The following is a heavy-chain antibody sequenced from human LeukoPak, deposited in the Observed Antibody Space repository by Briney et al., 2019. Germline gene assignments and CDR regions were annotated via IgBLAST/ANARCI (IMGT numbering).Heavy chain of an antibody. Sequence: GGSLRLSCAASGFTFSSYEMNWVRQAPGKGLEWVSYISSSGSTIYYADSVKGRFTISRDIAKNSLYLQMNSLRAEETAVYYCAELGITLIGGVWGKGTTVTISS. CDR1: GFTFSSYE. CDR3: AELGITLIGGV. D-gene: IGHD3-10*02. CDR2: ISSSGSTI. V-gene: IGHV3-48*03. J-gene: IGHJ6*04.